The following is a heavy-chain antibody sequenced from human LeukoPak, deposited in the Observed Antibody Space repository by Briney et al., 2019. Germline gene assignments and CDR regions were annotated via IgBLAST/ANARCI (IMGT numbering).Heavy chain of an antibody. Sequence: SETLSLTCSVSGGSISHYRWSWIRQPPGKGLEWIGYIYYSGSTNYNPSLKSRVTISVDTSKNQFSLKLSSVTAADTAVYYCARVGYSYGDDYWGQGTLVTVSS. CDR1: GGSISHYR. CDR3: ARVGYSYGDDY. CDR2: IYYSGST. V-gene: IGHV4-59*01. D-gene: IGHD5-18*01. J-gene: IGHJ4*02.